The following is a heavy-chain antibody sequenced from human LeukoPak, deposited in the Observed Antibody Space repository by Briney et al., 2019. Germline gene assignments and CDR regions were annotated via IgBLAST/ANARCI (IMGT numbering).Heavy chain of an antibody. J-gene: IGHJ6*03. Sequence: GASVKVSCKASGYTFTSFYMHWVRQAPGQGLEGMGIINPSGGSTSYAQKFQGRVTMTRDTSTSTVYMELSSLRSEDTAVYYCARGYCSGGSCSRPYYYYMDVWGKGTTVTVSS. D-gene: IGHD2-15*01. CDR2: INPSGGST. CDR3: ARGYCSGGSCSRPYYYYMDV. CDR1: GYTFTSFY. V-gene: IGHV1-46*03.